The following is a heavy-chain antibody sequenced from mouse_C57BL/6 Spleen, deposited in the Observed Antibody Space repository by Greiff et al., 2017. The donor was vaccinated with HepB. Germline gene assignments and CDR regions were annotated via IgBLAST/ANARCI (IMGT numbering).Heavy chain of an antibody. CDR3: ARGELLRYPYYAMDY. CDR2: IYPSDSET. Sequence: VQLQQPGAELVRPGSSVKLSCKASGYTFTSYWMDWVKQRPGQGLEWIGNIYPSDSETHYNQKFKDKATLTVDKSSSTAYMQLSSLTSEDSAVYYGARGELLRYPYYAMDYWGQGTSVTVSS. J-gene: IGHJ4*01. D-gene: IGHD1-1*01. V-gene: IGHV1-61*01. CDR1: GYTFTSYW.